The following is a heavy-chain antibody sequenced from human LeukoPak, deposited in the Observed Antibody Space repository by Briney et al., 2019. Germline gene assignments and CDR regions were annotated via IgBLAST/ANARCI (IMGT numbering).Heavy chain of an antibody. D-gene: IGHD6-19*01. Sequence: GASVKVSCKASGGTFSSYAISWVRQAPGQGLEWMGGIIPIFGTANYAQKFQGRVTITADESTSTAYMELSSLRSEDTAVYYCARGNKQWTFVDPWGQGTLVTVSS. V-gene: IGHV1-69*13. J-gene: IGHJ5*02. CDR2: IIPIFGTA. CDR1: GGTFSSYA. CDR3: ARGNKQWTFVDP.